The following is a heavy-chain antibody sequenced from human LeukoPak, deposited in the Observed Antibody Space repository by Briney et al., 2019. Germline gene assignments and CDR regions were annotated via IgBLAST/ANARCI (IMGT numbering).Heavy chain of an antibody. CDR2: INPNSGGT. J-gene: IGHJ4*02. CDR3: ARPVFPYYYDSSGYSPPFDY. D-gene: IGHD3-22*01. CDR1: GYTFTGYY. V-gene: IGHV1-2*06. Sequence: GASVKVSCKASGYTFTGYYMHWVRQAPGQGLEWMGRINPNSGGTNYAQKFQGRVTMTRDTSISTAYMELSRLRSDDTAVYYCARPVFPYYYDSSGYSPPFDYWGQGTLVTVSS.